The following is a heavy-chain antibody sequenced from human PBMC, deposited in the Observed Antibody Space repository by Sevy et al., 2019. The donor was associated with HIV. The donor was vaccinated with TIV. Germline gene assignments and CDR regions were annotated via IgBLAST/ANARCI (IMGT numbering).Heavy chain of an antibody. CDR1: GGSFSGYY. Sequence: SETLPLTCAVYGGSFSGYYWSWIRQPPGKGLEWIGEINHSGSTNYNPSLKSRVTISVDTSKNQFSLKLSSVTAADTAVYYCARGPWLARFDYWGQGTLVTVSS. D-gene: IGHD6-19*01. V-gene: IGHV4-34*01. J-gene: IGHJ4*02. CDR2: INHSGST. CDR3: ARGPWLARFDY.